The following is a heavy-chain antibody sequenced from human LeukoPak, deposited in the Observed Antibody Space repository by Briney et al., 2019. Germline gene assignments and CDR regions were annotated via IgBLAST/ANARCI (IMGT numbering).Heavy chain of an antibody. CDR3: ASISTAKNY. J-gene: IGHJ4*02. V-gene: IGHV4-59*08. D-gene: IGHD5-18*01. Sequence: SETLSLTCTVSGGSISSYYWSWSRQPPGKGLEWIGYIFYSESTYYNPSLKSRVTMSVDTSKNQFSLKLSSVTAADTAVYYCASISTAKNYWGQGTLVTVSS. CDR2: IFYSEST. CDR1: GGSISSYY.